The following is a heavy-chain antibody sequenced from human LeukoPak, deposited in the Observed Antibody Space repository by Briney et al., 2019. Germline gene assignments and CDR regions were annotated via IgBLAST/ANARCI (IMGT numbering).Heavy chain of an antibody. CDR1: GGTFSSYA. V-gene: IGHV1-69*05. Sequence: SVKVSCKASGGTFSSYAISWVRQAPGQGLEWMGRIIPIFGTANYAQKFQGRVTITTAESTSTAYMELSSLRSEDTAVYYCARDNGGYSSRAFDYWGQGTLVTVSS. J-gene: IGHJ4*02. D-gene: IGHD6-13*01. CDR2: IIPIFGTA. CDR3: ARDNGGYSSRAFDY.